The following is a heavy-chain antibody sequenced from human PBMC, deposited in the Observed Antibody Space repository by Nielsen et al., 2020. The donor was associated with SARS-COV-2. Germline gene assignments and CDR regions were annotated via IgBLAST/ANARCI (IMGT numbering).Heavy chain of an antibody. Sequence: ETLSLTCAASGFTFSSYSMNWVRQAPGKGLEWVSSISSSSSYIYYADSVKGRFTISRDNAKNSLYLQMNSLRAEDTAVYYCARENYITIFGVVIIRWFDPWGQGTLVTVSS. CDR1: GFTFSSYS. V-gene: IGHV3-21*01. CDR3: ARENYITIFGVVIIRWFDP. J-gene: IGHJ5*02. D-gene: IGHD3-3*01. CDR2: ISSSSSYI.